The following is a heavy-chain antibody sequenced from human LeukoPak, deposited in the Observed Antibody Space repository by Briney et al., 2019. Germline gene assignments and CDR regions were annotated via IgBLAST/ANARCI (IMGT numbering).Heavy chain of an antibody. CDR1: GFTFSNAW. CDR2: IKSKTDGGTT. J-gene: IGHJ4*02. CDR3: TTDGYYGGNWGVFDY. Sequence: GGSLRLSCAASGFTFSNAWMSWVRQAPGKGLEWVGRIKSKTDGGTTDYVAPVKGRFTISRDDSKNTLYLQMNSLKTEDTAVYYCTTDGYYGGNWGVFDYWGQGTLVTVSS. V-gene: IGHV3-15*01. D-gene: IGHD4-23*01.